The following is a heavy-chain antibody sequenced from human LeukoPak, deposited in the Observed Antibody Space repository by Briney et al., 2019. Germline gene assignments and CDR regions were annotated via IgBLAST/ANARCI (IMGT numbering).Heavy chain of an antibody. D-gene: IGHD2-15*01. Sequence: GASVKVSCKASGYTFTGYYMHWVRQAPGQGLEWMGRIIPILGIANYAQKFQGRVTITADKSTSTAYMELSSLRSEDTAVYYCASGGWFDPWGQGTLVTVSS. CDR2: IIPILGIA. CDR1: GYTFTGYY. CDR3: ASGGWFDP. V-gene: IGHV1-69*02. J-gene: IGHJ5*02.